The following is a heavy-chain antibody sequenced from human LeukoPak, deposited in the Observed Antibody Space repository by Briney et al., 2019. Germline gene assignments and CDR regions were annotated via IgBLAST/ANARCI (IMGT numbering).Heavy chain of an antibody. Sequence: SVKVSCKASGGTFSSYAISWVRQAPGQGLEWMGRIIPILGIANYAQKFQGRVTITADKSTSTAYMELSSLRSEDTAVYYCARERSGRPFDYWGQGTLVTVSS. V-gene: IGHV1-69*04. CDR2: IIPILGIA. CDR3: ARERSGRPFDY. D-gene: IGHD1-26*01. CDR1: GGTFSSYA. J-gene: IGHJ4*02.